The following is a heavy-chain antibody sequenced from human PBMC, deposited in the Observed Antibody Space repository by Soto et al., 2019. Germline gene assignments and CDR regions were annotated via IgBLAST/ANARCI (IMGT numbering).Heavy chain of an antibody. CDR3: ARNRLLDDY. CDR1: GFPFSNYT. J-gene: IGHJ4*02. Sequence: QVHLAESGGGVVQPGRSLRLSCAASGFPFSNYTMHWVRQAPGKGLECVAFISYDGSNKYYADSVRGRFTISRDNSKNTLYLQMNSLRAEDTAIYYCARNRLLDDYWGQGTLVTVSS. V-gene: IGHV3-30-3*01. CDR2: ISYDGSNK.